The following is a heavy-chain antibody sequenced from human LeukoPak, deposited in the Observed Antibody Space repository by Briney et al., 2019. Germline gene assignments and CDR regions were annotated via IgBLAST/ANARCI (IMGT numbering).Heavy chain of an antibody. J-gene: IGHJ4*02. CDR2: IYYSGRT. V-gene: IGHV4-39*07. CDR1: GGSISSSNYY. D-gene: IGHD3-22*01. CDR3: AGVYYYDSSGYINLGADDS. Sequence: PSETLSLTCSVSGGSISSSNYYWGWIRQPPGKGLEWIGNIYYSGRTYYNPSLKSRVNISVDTSKNQFSLKLSSVTTADTAVYYCAGVYYYDSSGYINLGADDSWGQGTLVTVSS.